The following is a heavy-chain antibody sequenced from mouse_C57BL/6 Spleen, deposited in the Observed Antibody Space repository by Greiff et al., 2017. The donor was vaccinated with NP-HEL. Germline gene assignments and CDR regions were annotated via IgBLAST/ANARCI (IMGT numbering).Heavy chain of an antibody. Sequence: EVQRVESGPGLVKPSQSLSLTCSVTGYSITSGYYWNWIRQFPGNKLEWMGYISYDGSNNYNPSLKNRISITRDTSKNQFFLKLNSVTTEDTATYYCARYYDYRGYFDYWGQGTTLTVSS. CDR3: ARYYDYRGYFDY. CDR1: GYSITSGYY. CDR2: ISYDGSN. J-gene: IGHJ2*01. D-gene: IGHD2-4*01. V-gene: IGHV3-6*01.